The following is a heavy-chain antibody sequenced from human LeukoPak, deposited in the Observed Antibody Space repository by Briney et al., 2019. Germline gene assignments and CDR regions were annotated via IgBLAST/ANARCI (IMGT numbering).Heavy chain of an antibody. Sequence: ASVKVSCKASGYTFTSYDIHWVRQATGQGLEWMGWMNPNSGNTGYAQKFQGRVTMTRNTSISTAYMELSSLRSEDTAVYYCARTIAVAGWSDYWGQGTLVTVSS. V-gene: IGHV1-8*01. J-gene: IGHJ4*02. CDR2: MNPNSGNT. D-gene: IGHD6-19*01. CDR1: GYTFTSYD. CDR3: ARTIAVAGWSDY.